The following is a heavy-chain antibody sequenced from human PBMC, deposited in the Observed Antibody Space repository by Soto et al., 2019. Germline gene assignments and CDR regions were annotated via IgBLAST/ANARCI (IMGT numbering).Heavy chain of an antibody. CDR1: GSSFSRYA. V-gene: IGHV3-30-3*01. CDR2: ISHDGSSK. J-gene: IGHJ3*02. CDR3: ARDPGLGDAFDN. D-gene: IGHD7-27*01. Sequence: QVQLVESGGGVVQPGRSLRLSCAASGSSFSRYAMHWVRQAPGKRLEWVAVISHDGSSKYYADSVKGRFTISRDNSKNTLYLQMNSLRAEDTAVYYCARDPGLGDAFDNWGQGTMVTVSS.